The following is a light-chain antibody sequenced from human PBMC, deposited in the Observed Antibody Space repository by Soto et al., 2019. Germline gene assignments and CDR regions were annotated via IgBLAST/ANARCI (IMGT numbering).Light chain of an antibody. CDR2: DAS. J-gene: IGKJ4*01. CDR3: QQYDNYPLT. CDR1: QSISSW. V-gene: IGKV1-5*01. Sequence: DIQMTEAPSTLSASVVYRVTITCLASQSISSWLSWYQQKPGKAPKLLIYDASSLQSGVPSRFSGSGSGTEFTLTISNLQPDDFATYYCQQYDNYPLTFGGGTKVDIK.